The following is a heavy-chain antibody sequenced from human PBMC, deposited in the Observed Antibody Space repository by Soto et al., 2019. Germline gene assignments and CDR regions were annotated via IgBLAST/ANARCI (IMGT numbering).Heavy chain of an antibody. D-gene: IGHD7-27*01. CDR1: GGSVRTGSYH. CDR3: ARIGWGGDS. CDR2: IPNNGSP. V-gene: IGHV4-61*01. Sequence: ETLSLTCSVSGGSVRTGSYHWSWIRQPPGKGLEWIGFIPNNGSPDYNPSLKSRVVVSIDRSKNQFSLKVNSVTAADTAVYFCARIGWGGDSWGQGTLVTVSS. J-gene: IGHJ4*02.